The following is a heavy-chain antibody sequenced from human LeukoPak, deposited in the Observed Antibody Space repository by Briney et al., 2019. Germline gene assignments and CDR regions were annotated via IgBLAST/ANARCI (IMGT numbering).Heavy chain of an antibody. CDR2: IKQDGSEK. J-gene: IGHJ3*02. CDR1: GFTFSSYW. V-gene: IGHV3-7*01. CDR3: ARDPWGYGPGAFDI. D-gene: IGHD3-16*01. Sequence: GGSLRLSCAASGFTFSSYWMSWVRQAPGKGLEWVANIKQDGSEKYYVDSVKGRFTISRDNAKNSLYLQMNSLRAEDTAVYYCARDPWGYGPGAFDIWGQGTMVTVSS.